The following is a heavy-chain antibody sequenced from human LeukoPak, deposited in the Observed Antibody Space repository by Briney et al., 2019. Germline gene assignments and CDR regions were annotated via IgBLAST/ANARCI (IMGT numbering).Heavy chain of an antibody. V-gene: IGHV4-59*01. CDR1: GGSISSYY. J-gene: IGHJ6*04. CDR2: IYYSGST. CDR3: AGVEAAAGNYYYYGMDV. D-gene: IGHD6-13*01. Sequence: PSETLSLTCTVSGGSISSYYWSWIRQPPGKGLEWIGYIYYSGSTNYNPSLKSRVTISVDTSKNQFSLKLSSVTAADTAVYYCAGVEAAAGNYYYYGMDVWGKGTTVTVSS.